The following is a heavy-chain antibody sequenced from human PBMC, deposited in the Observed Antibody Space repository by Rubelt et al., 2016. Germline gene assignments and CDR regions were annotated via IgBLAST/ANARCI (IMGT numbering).Heavy chain of an antibody. V-gene: IGHV3-33*03. CDR1: GFTFSGYG. D-gene: IGHD2-15*01. Sequence: VQLVESGGGLVQPGGSLRLSCAASGFTFSGYGMHWVRQAPGKGLEWVAVIWYDGSNKFYADSVKGRFTISRDNSKNTLYLQMNGLRAEDTAVYYCAPLLDFYGLDVWGQGTTVTVSS. J-gene: IGHJ6*02. CDR2: IWYDGSNK. CDR3: APLLDFYGLDV.